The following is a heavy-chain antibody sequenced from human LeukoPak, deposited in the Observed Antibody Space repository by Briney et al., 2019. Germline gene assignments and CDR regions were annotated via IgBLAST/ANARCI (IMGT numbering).Heavy chain of an antibody. J-gene: IGHJ1*01. CDR2: ISGSGGST. V-gene: IGHV3-23*01. D-gene: IGHD3-22*01. CDR3: AKDRGRLYDSSGYYYVAAEYFQH. Sequence: GGSLRLSCAASGFTFDDYAMSWVRQAPGKGLEWVSAISGSGGSTYYADSVKGRFTISRDNSKNTLYLQMNSLRAEDTAVYYCAKDRGRLYDSSGYYYVAAEYFQHWGQGTLVTVSS. CDR1: GFTFDDYA.